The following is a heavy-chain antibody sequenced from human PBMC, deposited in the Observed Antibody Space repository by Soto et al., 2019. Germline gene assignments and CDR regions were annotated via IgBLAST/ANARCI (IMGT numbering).Heavy chain of an antibody. CDR3: AAAMDTAMVSGY. D-gene: IGHD5-18*01. CDR1: GFTFTSSA. CDR2: IVVGSGNT. Sequence: QMQLVQSGPEVKKPGTSVKVSCKASGFTFTSSAVQWVRQARGQRLEWIGWIVVGSGNTNYAQKFQERVTITRDMSTSTAYMELSSLRSEDTAVYYCAAAMDTAMVSGYWGQGTLVTVSS. J-gene: IGHJ4*02. V-gene: IGHV1-58*01.